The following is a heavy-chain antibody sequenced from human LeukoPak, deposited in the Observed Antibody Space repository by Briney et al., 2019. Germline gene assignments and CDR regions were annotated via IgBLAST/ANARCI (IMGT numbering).Heavy chain of an antibody. CDR1: GGSFSGYY. Sequence: SETLSLTCAVYGGSFSGYYWSWIRQPPGKGLEWIGEINHSGSTNYNPSLKSRVTISADTSKNQFSLKLSSVTAADTAVYYCARGGGYCSGGSCYGYYYGMDVWGQGTTVTVSS. CDR3: ARGGGYCSGGSCYGYYYGMDV. CDR2: INHSGST. J-gene: IGHJ6*02. V-gene: IGHV4-34*01. D-gene: IGHD2-15*01.